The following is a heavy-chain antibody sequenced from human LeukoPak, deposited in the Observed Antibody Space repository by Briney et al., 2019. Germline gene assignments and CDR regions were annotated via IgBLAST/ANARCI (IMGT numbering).Heavy chain of an antibody. CDR2: ISAYNGNT. J-gene: IGHJ4*02. CDR1: GYTFTSYG. CDR3: ARDSCGGDCYSFPYYFDY. Sequence: ASVKVSCKASGYTFTSYGISWVRQAPGQGLEWMGWISAYNGNTNYAQKLQGRVTMTTDTSTSTAYMELRSLRSDDTAVYYCARDSCGGDCYSFPYYFDYWGQGTLVTVSS. D-gene: IGHD2-21*02. V-gene: IGHV1-18*01.